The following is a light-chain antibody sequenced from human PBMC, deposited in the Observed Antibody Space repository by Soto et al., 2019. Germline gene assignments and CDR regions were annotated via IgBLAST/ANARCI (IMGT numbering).Light chain of an antibody. CDR2: DAS. CDR3: QQYNSYSWP. V-gene: IGKV1-5*01. J-gene: IGKJ1*01. Sequence: DIQMTQSPSTLSASVGDRVTITCRASQSISTWLAWYQQKPGKAPKVLIYDASRLESGVPSRFSDSGSGTDFTLTISSLKPADFENYYCQQYNSYSWPFGQGSKV. CDR1: QSISTW.